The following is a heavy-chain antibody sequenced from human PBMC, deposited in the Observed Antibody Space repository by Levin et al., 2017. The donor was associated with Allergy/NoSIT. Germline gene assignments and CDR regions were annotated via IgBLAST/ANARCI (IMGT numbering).Heavy chain of an antibody. J-gene: IGHJ1*01. CDR3: AKDSSGSYPEYFQH. CDR1: GFTFDDYA. CDR2: ISWNSGSI. Sequence: SGGSLRLSCAASGFTFDDYAMHWVRQAPGKGLEWVSGISWNSGSIGYADSVKGRFTISRDNAKNSLYLQMNSLRAEDTALYYCAKDSSGSYPEYFQHWGQGTLVTVSS. V-gene: IGHV3-9*01. D-gene: IGHD1-26*01.